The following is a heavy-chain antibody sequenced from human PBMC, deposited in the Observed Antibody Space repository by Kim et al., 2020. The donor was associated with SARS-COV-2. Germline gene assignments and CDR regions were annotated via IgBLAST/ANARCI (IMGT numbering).Heavy chain of an antibody. CDR2: TYYSGRT. Sequence: SETLSLTCTVSGGSISSYYWSWIRQPPGKGLEWIGYTYYSGRTNYNPSLKSRVFISADTSKNQFSLNLSSVTAADTAVYYCAGSSVTFHLDNWGQGTLV. D-gene: IGHD3-10*01. J-gene: IGHJ4*02. V-gene: IGHV4-59*08. CDR3: AGSSVTFHLDN. CDR1: GGSISSYY.